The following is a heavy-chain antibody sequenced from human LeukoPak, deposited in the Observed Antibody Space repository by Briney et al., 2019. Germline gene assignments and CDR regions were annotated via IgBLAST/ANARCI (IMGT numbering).Heavy chain of an antibody. CDR1: GFTFSNFG. Sequence: GGSLRLSCAASGFTFSNFGIHWGRQAPGKGLEWGAVISFAGTTQYYANSVKGRFTISRENSKNTLYLQMNSLRADDTAVYYCAKGVDYGGNPDYWGQGTLVTVSS. CDR3: AKGVDYGGNPDY. D-gene: IGHD4-23*01. J-gene: IGHJ4*02. V-gene: IGHV3-30*18. CDR2: ISFAGTTQ.